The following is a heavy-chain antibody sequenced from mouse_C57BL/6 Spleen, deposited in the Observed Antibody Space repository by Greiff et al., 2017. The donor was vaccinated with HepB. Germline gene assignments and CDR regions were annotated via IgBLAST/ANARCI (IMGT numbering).Heavy chain of an antibody. CDR1: GFTFSSYA. V-gene: IGHV5-4*01. J-gene: IGHJ2*01. CDR2: ISDGGSYT. CDR3: ARERKKTLLWDY. D-gene: IGHD2-1*01. Sequence: EVKLVESGGGLVKPGGSLKLSCAASGFTFSSYAMSWVRQTPEKRLEWVATISDGGSYTYYPDNVKGRFTISRDNAKNNLYLQMSHLKSEDTAMYYCARERKKTLLWDYWGQGTTLTVSS.